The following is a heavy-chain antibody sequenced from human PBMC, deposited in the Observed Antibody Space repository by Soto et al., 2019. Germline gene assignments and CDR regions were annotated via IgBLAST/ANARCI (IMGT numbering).Heavy chain of an antibody. V-gene: IGHV4-31*03. CDR3: ARHLSGDYPNSNWFDP. Sequence: SETLSLTCSVSGDSIDNTVFFWNWIRQHPEKGLEWIGYISSSGKTYYKPSLKSRVTMSLDTSRNQFSLNLTSVTAADTAVYFCARHLSGDYPNSNWFDPWGQGTLVTVSS. J-gene: IGHJ5*02. CDR2: ISSSGKT. CDR1: GDSIDNTVFF. D-gene: IGHD4-17*01.